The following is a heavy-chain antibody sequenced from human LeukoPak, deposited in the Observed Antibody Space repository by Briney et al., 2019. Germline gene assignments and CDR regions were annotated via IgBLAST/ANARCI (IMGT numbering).Heavy chain of an antibody. CDR2: ISGSGGSI. Sequence: GGSLRLSCAASGFTFSTYALSWVRQAPGKGLEWVSVISGSGGSIYYADSVKGRFTISRDNSKNTLYPQMNSLRAEDTAVYYCAKRGPGSPESGKYYFDYWGQGTLVTVSS. CDR1: GFTFSTYA. J-gene: IGHJ4*02. D-gene: IGHD3-10*01. V-gene: IGHV3-23*01. CDR3: AKRGPGSPESGKYYFDY.